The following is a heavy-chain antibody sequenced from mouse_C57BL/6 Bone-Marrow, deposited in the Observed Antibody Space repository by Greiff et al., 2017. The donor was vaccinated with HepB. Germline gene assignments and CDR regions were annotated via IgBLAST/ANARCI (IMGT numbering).Heavy chain of an antibody. D-gene: IGHD2-1*01. V-gene: IGHV5-16*01. CDR2: INYDGSST. CDR1: GFTFSDYY. CDR3: ARGGGNYLYYAMDY. J-gene: IGHJ4*01. Sequence: EVQLVESEGGLVQPGSSMKLSCTASGFTFSDYYMAWVRQVPEKGLEWVANINYDGSSTYYLDSLKSRFIISRDNAKNILYLQMSSLKSEDTATYYCARGGGNYLYYAMDYWGQGTSVTVSS.